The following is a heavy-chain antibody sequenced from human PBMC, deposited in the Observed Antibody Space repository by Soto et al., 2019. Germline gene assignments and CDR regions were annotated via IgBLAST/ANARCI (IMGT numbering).Heavy chain of an antibody. D-gene: IGHD6-19*01. V-gene: IGHV1-18*04. CDR3: ARDPPRMEQWLTYYYYGMDV. CDR2: ISAYNSNT. Sequence: ASVKVSCKASGYTFTSYGISWVRQAPGKGLEGMGWISAYNSNTNYAQKLQGRVTMTTDTSTSTAYMELRSLRSDDTAVYYCARDPPRMEQWLTYYYYGMDVWGQGTTVTVSS. J-gene: IGHJ6*02. CDR1: GYTFTSYG.